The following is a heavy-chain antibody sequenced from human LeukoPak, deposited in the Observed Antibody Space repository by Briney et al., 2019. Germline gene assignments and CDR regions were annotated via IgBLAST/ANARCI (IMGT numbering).Heavy chain of an antibody. Sequence: GRSLRLSCAASGFTFSSYGMHRVRQAPGKGLEWAAVIWYDGSNKYYADSVKGRFTISSDNPKNTLYLQMNSLRAEDTAVYYCAKSSAGGIGVDYWGQGTLVTVSS. J-gene: IGHJ4*02. CDR1: GFTFSSYG. CDR2: IWYDGSNK. CDR3: AKSSAGGIGVDY. V-gene: IGHV3-33*06. D-gene: IGHD6-13*01.